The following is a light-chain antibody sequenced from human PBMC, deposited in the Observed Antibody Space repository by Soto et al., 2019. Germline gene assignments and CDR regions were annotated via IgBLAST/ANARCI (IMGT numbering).Light chain of an antibody. CDR2: GAS. Sequence: EIVLTHSPGTLSLSPGERATLSCSTSLSVSVYLDWYQQKPGQAPRLLIYGASTRATGIPARFSGSGSGTEFTLTISSLQSEDFAVYYCQQYNNWPPITFGQGTRLEIK. J-gene: IGKJ5*01. CDR1: LSVSVY. CDR3: QQYNNWPPIT. V-gene: IGKV3-15*01.